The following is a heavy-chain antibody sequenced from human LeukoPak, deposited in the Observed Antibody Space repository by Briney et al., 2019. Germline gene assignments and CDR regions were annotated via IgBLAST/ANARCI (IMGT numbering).Heavy chain of an antibody. D-gene: IGHD3-9*01. J-gene: IGHJ4*02. CDR1: GYSISSGYY. V-gene: IGHV4-38-2*01. CDR3: ARSHQLFDWLLI. Sequence: PLETLSLTCAVSGYSISSGYYWGWIRQPPGKGLEWIGSIYHSGSTYYNPSLKGRVTISVDTSKNQFSLKLSSVTAADTAVYYCARSHQLFDWLLIWGQGTLVTVSS. CDR2: IYHSGST.